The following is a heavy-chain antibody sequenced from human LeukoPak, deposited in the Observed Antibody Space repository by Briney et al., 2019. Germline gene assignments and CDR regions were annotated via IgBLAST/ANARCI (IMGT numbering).Heavy chain of an antibody. J-gene: IGHJ1*01. CDR1: GGSISSSSYY. D-gene: IGHD6-19*01. V-gene: IGHV4-39*07. Sequence: SETLSLTCTVSGGSISSSSYYWGWIRQPPGKGLEWIGSIYYSGSTNYNPSLRSRVTISVDTSKNQFSLKLSSVTAADTAVYYCARRHSGAWSLQHWGQGTLVTVSS. CDR2: IYYSGST. CDR3: ARRHSGAWSLQH.